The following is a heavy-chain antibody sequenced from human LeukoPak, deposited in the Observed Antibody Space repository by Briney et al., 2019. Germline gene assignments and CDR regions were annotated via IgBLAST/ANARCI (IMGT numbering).Heavy chain of an antibody. CDR3: ARDYYGSGSYSYYFDY. J-gene: IGHJ4*02. V-gene: IGHV3-11*04. CDR2: ISSSGSTI. Sequence: GGSLRLSCAASGFSFSDYWMTWVRQAPGKGLEWVSYISSSGSTIYYADSVKGRFTISRDNAKNSLYLQMNSLRAEDTAVYYCARDYYGSGSYSYYFDYWGQGTLVTVSS. CDR1: GFSFSDYW. D-gene: IGHD3-10*01.